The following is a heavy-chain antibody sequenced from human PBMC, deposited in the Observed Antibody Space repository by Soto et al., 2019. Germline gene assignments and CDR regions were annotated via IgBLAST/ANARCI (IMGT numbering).Heavy chain of an antibody. CDR3: ARVYYDILTGYDVCFDY. CDR2: ISSSSSYI. J-gene: IGHJ4*02. D-gene: IGHD3-9*01. Sequence: GGSLRLSCAASGFSFSSYSMHWVRQAPGKGLEWVSSISSSSSYIYYADSVKGRFTISRDNAKNSLYLQMNSLRAEDTAVYYCARVYYDILTGYDVCFDYWGQGTLVTVSS. V-gene: IGHV3-21*01. CDR1: GFSFSSYS.